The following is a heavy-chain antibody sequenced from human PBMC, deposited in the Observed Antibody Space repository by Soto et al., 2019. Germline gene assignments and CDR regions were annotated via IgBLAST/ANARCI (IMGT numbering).Heavy chain of an antibody. CDR3: ARTGPSYYYGSFDY. CDR2: ISSSSSII. Sequence: GASLRLSCAASGFTFSSYSMNWVRQAPGKGLEWLSYISSSSSIIYYADSVQGRFTISRDNAKNSLYLQMNSLRDEDTAVYYCARTGPSYYYGSFDYWGQGTLVTVSS. CDR1: GFTFSSYS. D-gene: IGHD3-10*01. J-gene: IGHJ4*02. V-gene: IGHV3-48*02.